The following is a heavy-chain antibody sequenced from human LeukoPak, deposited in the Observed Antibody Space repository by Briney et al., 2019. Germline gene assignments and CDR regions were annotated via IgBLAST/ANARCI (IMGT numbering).Heavy chain of an antibody. CDR1: GGSFSGYY. CDR3: ARVPLHYYGMDV. CDR2: INHSGST. Sequence: KPSETPSLTCAVYGGSFSGYYWSWIRQPPGKGLEWIGEINHSGSTNYSPSLKSRVTISVDTSKNQFSLKLSSVTAADTAVYYCARVPLHYYGMDVWGQGTTVTVSS. J-gene: IGHJ6*02. V-gene: IGHV4-34*01.